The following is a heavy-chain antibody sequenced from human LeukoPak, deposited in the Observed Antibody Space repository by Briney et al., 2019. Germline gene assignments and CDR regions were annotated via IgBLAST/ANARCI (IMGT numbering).Heavy chain of an antibody. V-gene: IGHV3-7*01. CDR2: IDQDGSEK. CDR1: GSTSSRNF. CDR3: ASGAGWESGY. D-gene: IGHD1-26*01. Sequence: GGSLRLSCAVSGSTSSRNFMSWVRQTPEKGLEWVANIDQDGSEKNYVDSVKGRFTISRDNAKDSLFLQMNSLRAEDTAIYYCASGAGWESGYWGQGTLVTVSS. J-gene: IGHJ4*02.